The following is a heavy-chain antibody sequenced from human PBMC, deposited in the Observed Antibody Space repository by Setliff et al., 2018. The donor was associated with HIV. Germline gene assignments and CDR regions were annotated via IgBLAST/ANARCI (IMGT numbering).Heavy chain of an antibody. CDR1: GGSIRSSSYF. V-gene: IGHV4-39*07. D-gene: IGHD6-19*01. CDR3: ARERIAVAGPRVAFDI. CDR2: IHYSGST. Sequence: TSETLSLTWSVSGGSIRSSSYFWGWIRQPPGKGLEWIGSIHYSGSTYYSPSLKSRVTISVDTSKNPFSLKLSSVTAADTAVYYCARERIAVAGPRVAFDIWGQGTMVTVSS. J-gene: IGHJ3*02.